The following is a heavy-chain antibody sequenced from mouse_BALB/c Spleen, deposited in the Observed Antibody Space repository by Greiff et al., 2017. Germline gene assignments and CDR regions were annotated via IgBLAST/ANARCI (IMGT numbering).Heavy chain of an antibody. J-gene: IGHJ1*01. CDR1: GYTFSSYW. CDR2: ILPGSGST. CDR3: ARGGYGSSHWYFDV. V-gene: IGHV1-9*01. Sequence: LMEPGASVKISCKATGYTFSSYWIEWVKQRPGHGLEWIGEILPGSGSTNYNEKFKGKATFTADTSSNTAYMQLSSLTSEDSAVYYCARGGYGSSHWYFDVWGAGTTVTVSS. D-gene: IGHD1-1*01.